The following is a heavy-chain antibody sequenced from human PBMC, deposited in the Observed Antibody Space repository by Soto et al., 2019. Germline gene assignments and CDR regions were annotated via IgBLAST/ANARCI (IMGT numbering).Heavy chain of an antibody. CDR3: ASESTLGYYYGLDV. CDR1: GFTFRNYP. CDR2: ISYDGTNQ. V-gene: IGHV3-30-3*01. J-gene: IGHJ6*02. Sequence: QVQLVESGGGVVQPETSLRLSCTVSGFTFRNYPMHWVRQAPGKGLEWVAVISYDGTNQYYTHYVKGRFTISRDNSKNTLYLVMNSLRPEDTAVYYCASESTLGYYYGLDVWGQGTTVTVSS. D-gene: IGHD2-15*01.